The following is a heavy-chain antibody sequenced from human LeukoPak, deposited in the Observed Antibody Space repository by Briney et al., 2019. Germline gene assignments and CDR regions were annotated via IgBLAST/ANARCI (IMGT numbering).Heavy chain of an antibody. CDR2: INPNSGGT. Sequence: ASVKVSCKASGYTFTGYYMHWVRQAPGQGLEWMGWINPNSGGTNYAQKFQGWVTMTRDTSISTAYMELSRLRSDDTAVYYCARDLIAAAGGVPYNWFDPWGQGTLVTVSS. D-gene: IGHD6-13*01. J-gene: IGHJ5*02. CDR3: ARDLIAAAGGVPYNWFDP. CDR1: GYTFTGYY. V-gene: IGHV1-2*04.